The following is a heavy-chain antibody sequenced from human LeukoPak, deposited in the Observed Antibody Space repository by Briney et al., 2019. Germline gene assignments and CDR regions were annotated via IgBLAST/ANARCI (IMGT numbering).Heavy chain of an antibody. J-gene: IGHJ3*02. V-gene: IGHV3-7*01. Sequence: PGGSLRLSCAASGFTFSSYWMSWARQAPGKGLEWVANIKQDGSEKYYVDSVKGRFTISRDNAKNSLYLQMNSLRAEDTAVYYCARDSSDSSGYYPLGAFDIWGQGTMVTVSS. D-gene: IGHD3-22*01. CDR1: GFTFSSYW. CDR3: ARDSSDSSGYYPLGAFDI. CDR2: IKQDGSEK.